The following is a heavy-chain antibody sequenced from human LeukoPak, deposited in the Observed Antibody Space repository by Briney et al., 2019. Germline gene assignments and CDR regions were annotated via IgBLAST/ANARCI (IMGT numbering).Heavy chain of an antibody. V-gene: IGHV1-69*01. CDR1: RWTFRSYA. D-gene: IGHD2-2*01. CDR3: AREETMSPGIFSSTSCYRDY. J-gene: IGHJ4*02. Sequence: VKVSSKYSRWTFRSYAVRCERRAPGQGQEWMGGIIPIFGTANYGQKFQGRVPIPADESTSTAYMELSSLRSEDTAVYYCAREETMSPGIFSSTSCYRDYWGQGTLVTVSS. CDR2: IIPIFGTA.